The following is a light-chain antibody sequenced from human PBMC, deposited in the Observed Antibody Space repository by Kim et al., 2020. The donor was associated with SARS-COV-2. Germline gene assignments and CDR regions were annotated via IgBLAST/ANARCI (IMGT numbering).Light chain of an antibody. Sequence: GQSITISCTGTSSDVGGYNYVSWYQQHPGKAPKRMIYDVTKRPSGVSNRFSGSKSGITASLTISGLQAEDEADYYCTSYTSSNTVVFGGGTQLTVL. CDR3: TSYTSSNTVV. CDR2: DVT. V-gene: IGLV2-14*04. CDR1: SSDVGGYNY. J-gene: IGLJ2*01.